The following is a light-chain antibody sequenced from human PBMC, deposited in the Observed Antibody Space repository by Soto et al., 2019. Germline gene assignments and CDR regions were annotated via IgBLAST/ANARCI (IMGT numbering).Light chain of an antibody. CDR3: QQYNNWPQT. CDR2: GAS. CDR1: QSVSSN. V-gene: IGKV3-15*01. J-gene: IGKJ1*01. Sequence: EVGISQSPATLSVSQGERATLSCRASQSVSSNLAWYQQKPCQAPRLLIYGASTRATGIPARFSGSGSGTEFTLTISSLQSEDFAVYYCQQYNNWPQTFGQGTKV.